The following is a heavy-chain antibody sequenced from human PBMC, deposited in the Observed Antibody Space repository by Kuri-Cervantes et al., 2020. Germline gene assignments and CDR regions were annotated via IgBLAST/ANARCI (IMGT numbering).Heavy chain of an antibody. Sequence: GESLKISCAAPGFSFNSYSMNWVRQAPGKGLEFVSYISRDSGATYYGDSVKGRFTISRDNAKNSPYLQMNSLSDEDTAVYYCARDDNWGFDYWGQGTPVTVSS. D-gene: IGHD1-1*01. V-gene: IGHV3-48*02. J-gene: IGHJ4*02. CDR3: ARDDNWGFDY. CDR1: GFSFNSYS. CDR2: ISRDSGAT.